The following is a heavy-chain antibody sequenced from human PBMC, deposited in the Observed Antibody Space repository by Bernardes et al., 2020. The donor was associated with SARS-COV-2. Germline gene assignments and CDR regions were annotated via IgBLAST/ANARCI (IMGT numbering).Heavy chain of an antibody. J-gene: IGHJ4*02. V-gene: IGHV3-33*01. CDR1: GFTFSIYG. CDR2: IWYDGSNE. CDR3: ARDWDRHGSLPGPNSPCLDS. D-gene: IGHD7-27*01. Sequence: GGSLRLSCAASGFTFSIYGMHWVRQAPGQGLEWVGDIWYDGSNEHYIDSVKGRFIISRDNTKNTLYLQMNSLRAEDTAVYYCARDWDRHGSLPGPNSPCLDSWGKGTQVTVSA.